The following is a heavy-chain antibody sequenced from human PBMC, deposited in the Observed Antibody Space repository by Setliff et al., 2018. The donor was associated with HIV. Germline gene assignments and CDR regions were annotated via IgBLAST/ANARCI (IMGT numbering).Heavy chain of an antibody. V-gene: IGHV4-39*01. J-gene: IGHJ4*02. Sequence: PSETLSLTCTVSGGSISNSNYYWGWIRQPPGKGLEWIGSIYYSGSAYYNPSLKSRVTIFVDTFKNQFSLKLSSVTAADTAVYYCARHFGSGSYGYFDYWGRGTQVTVSS. CDR1: GGSISNSNYY. D-gene: IGHD3-10*01. CDR3: ARHFGSGSYGYFDY. CDR2: IYYSGSA.